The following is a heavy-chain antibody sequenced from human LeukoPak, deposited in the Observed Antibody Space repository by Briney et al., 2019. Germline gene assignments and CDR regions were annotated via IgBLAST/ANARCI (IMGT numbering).Heavy chain of an antibody. V-gene: IGHV3-23*01. D-gene: IGHD6-19*01. CDR2: TSGSGGST. J-gene: IGHJ4*02. Sequence: PGGSLRLSCAASEFTFSSYSMNWVRQAPGKGLEWVSATSGSGGSTYYADSVKGWFTISRDNSKNTLYLQMNSLRAEDTAVYYCAKDSLLPPSGWQDYWGQGTLVTVSS. CDR1: EFTFSSYS. CDR3: AKDSLLPPSGWQDY.